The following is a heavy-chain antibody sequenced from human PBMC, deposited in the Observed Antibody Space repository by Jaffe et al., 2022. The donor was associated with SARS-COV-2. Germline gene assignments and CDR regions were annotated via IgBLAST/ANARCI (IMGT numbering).Heavy chain of an antibody. D-gene: IGHD4-17*01. CDR3: ARDLSPPRTTVTHYYYYGMDV. CDR2: ISSSGSTI. CDR1: GFTFSSYE. J-gene: IGHJ6*02. Sequence: EVQLVESGGGLVQPGGSLRLSCAASGFTFSSYEMNWVRQAPGKGLEWVSYISSSGSTIYYADSVKGRFTISRDNAKNSLYLQMNSLRAEDTAVYYCARDLSPPRTTVTHYYYYGMDVWGQGTTVTVSS. V-gene: IGHV3-48*03.